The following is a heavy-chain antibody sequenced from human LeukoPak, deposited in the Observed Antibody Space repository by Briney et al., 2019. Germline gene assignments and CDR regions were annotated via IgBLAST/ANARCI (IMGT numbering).Heavy chain of an antibody. D-gene: IGHD3-10*01. Sequence: GGSLRLSCAASGFTFSSYWMSWVRQAPGKGLEWVANIKQDGSEKYYVDSVKGRFTIFRDNAKNSLYLQMNSLRAEDTAVYYCARGASVGLLWSGETDRYNWFDRWGQGTLVTVAS. V-gene: IGHV3-7*01. J-gene: IGHJ5*02. CDR2: IKQDGSEK. CDR3: ARGASVGLLWSGETDRYNWFDR. CDR1: GFTFSSYW.